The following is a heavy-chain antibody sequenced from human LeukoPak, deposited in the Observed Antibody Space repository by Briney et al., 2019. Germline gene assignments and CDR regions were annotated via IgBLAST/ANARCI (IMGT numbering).Heavy chain of an antibody. CDR2: IYTSGST. V-gene: IGHV4-4*07. J-gene: IGHJ6*02. CDR3: ARDRVRAAAYYGMDV. D-gene: IGHD6-25*01. CDR1: GGSFSGYY. Sequence: PSETLSLTCAVYGGSFSGYYWSWIRQPPGKGLEWIGRIYTSGSTNYNPSLKSRVTMSVDTSKNQFSLKLSSVTAADTAVYYCARDRVRAAAYYGMDVWGQGTTVTVSS.